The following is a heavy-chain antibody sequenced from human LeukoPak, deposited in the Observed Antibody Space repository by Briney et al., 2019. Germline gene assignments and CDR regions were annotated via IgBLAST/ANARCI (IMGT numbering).Heavy chain of an antibody. CDR3: AKVGKRYSSGWYDY. CDR1: GFTFSSYA. V-gene: IGHV3-23*01. D-gene: IGHD6-19*01. J-gene: IGHJ4*02. Sequence: TGGSLRLSCAASGFTFSSYAMSWDRQAPGKGLEWVSAISGSGGSTYYADSVKGRFTISRDNSKNTLYLQMNSLRAEDTAVYYCAKVGKRYSSGWYDYWGQGTLVTVSS. CDR2: ISGSGGST.